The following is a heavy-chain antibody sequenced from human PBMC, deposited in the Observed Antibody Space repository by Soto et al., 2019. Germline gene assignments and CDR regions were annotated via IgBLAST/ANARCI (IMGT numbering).Heavy chain of an antibody. CDR3: ARARREEFGFDL. J-gene: IGHJ5*02. CDR2: INPNSGGT. CDR1: GYTFTGYY. Sequence: ASVKVSCKASGYTFTGYYMHWVRQAAGQGLEWMGWINPNSGGTNYAQKFQGRVTMTRDTSISTAYMELSRLRSDDKAVYYCARARREEFGFDLWGQGTMVTVSS. V-gene: IGHV1-2*02.